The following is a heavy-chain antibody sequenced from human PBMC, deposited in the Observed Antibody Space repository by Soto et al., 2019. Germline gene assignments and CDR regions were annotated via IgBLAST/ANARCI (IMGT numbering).Heavy chain of an antibody. CDR3: ARDPSLHPYGTFDY. D-gene: IGHD2-8*01. V-gene: IGHV3-30-3*01. CDR2: ISYDGSNK. Sequence: GGSLRLSCAASGFSFSSYAMHWVRQAPGKGLEWVAVISYDGSNKYYADSVKGRFTISRDNSKNTLYLQMNSLRAEDTAVYYCARDPSLHPYGTFDYWGQGTLVTVSS. J-gene: IGHJ4*02. CDR1: GFSFSSYA.